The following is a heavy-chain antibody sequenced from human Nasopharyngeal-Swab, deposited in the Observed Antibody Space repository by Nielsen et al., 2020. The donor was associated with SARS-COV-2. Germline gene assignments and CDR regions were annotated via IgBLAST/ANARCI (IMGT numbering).Heavy chain of an antibody. J-gene: IGHJ4*02. V-gene: IGHV3-53*01. CDR3: ARALEYSSSSWDY. D-gene: IGHD6-6*01. Sequence: GGSLRLSCAASGFTVSSNYMSWVRQAPGKGLEWVSVIYSGGTTYYADSVKGRFTISRDNSKKTLYLQMNSLRAEDTAVYYCARALEYSSSSWDYWGQGTLVTVSS. CDR1: GFTVSSNY. CDR2: IYSGGTT.